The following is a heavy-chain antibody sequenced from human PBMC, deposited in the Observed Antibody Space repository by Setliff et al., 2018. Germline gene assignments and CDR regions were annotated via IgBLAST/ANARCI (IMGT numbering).Heavy chain of an antibody. D-gene: IGHD6-6*01. CDR2: IYTSWST. Sequence: PSETLSLTCNVSGVSIANTASYWGWFRQPAGKELEWIGQIYTSWSTNYNPSLKSRVTISVDTSKNQFSLKVTSLTAADTAVYYCARGRNIAARLFDSWGQGTPVTVSS. V-gene: IGHV4-61*09. CDR1: GVSIANTASY. J-gene: IGHJ4*02. CDR3: ARGRNIAARLFDS.